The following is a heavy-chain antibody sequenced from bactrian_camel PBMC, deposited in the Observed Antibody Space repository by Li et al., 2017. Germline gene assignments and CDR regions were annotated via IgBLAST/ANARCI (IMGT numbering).Heavy chain of an antibody. CDR1: GITDSRYC. D-gene: IGHD2*01. CDR3: VRDRRTYGGMWYDPPPPLQDIEY. Sequence: HVQLVESGGGSVQAGGTLRLSCVASGITDSRYCLAYFRQSPGQVREVVARIDTDGDTTYSDSVKGRFTISRDNAKNTMYLQMNSLKSEDTALYYCVRDRRTYGGMWYDPPPPLQDIEYRSQGTQVTVSS. V-gene: IGHV3S1*01. J-gene: IGHJ4*01. CDR2: IDTDGDTT.